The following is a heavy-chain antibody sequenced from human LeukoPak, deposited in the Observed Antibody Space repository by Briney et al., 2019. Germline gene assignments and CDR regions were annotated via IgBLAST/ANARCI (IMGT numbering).Heavy chain of an antibody. CDR2: IYNAGDR. CDR1: GFTVSSNY. CDR3: AKDKSVQRITIFGVATPGAPDY. D-gene: IGHD3-3*01. V-gene: IGHV3-53*01. Sequence: PGGSLRLSCAASGFTVSSNYMSWVRQAPGKGLEWVSVIYNAGDRYYADSVKGRFTISRDSSKNTLYLQVNSLRAEDTAVYYCAKDKSVQRITIFGVATPGAPDYWGQGTLVTVSS. J-gene: IGHJ4*02.